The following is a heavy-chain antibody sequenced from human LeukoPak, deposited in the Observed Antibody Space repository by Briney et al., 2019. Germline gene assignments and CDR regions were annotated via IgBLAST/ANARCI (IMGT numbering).Heavy chain of an antibody. Sequence: ASVKVSCKASGYIFDIYAIIWVRQAPGQGLEFMGWISTNTGNPTYAQGFTGRFVFSLDTSVSTAHLQISSLKAEDSAVYYCARDYTLTVGTTTYFQHWGQGTLVTVSS. V-gene: IGHV7-4-1*02. CDR2: ISTNTGNP. CDR3: ARDYTLTVGTTTYFQH. CDR1: GYIFDIYA. D-gene: IGHD1-26*01. J-gene: IGHJ1*01.